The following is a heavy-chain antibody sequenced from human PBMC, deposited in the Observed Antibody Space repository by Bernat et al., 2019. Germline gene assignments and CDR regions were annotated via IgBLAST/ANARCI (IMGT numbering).Heavy chain of an antibody. CDR3: AREDGSGSYAPDY. J-gene: IGHJ4*02. CDR2: IWYDGSNK. CDR1: GFTFSSYG. D-gene: IGHD3-10*01. Sequence: QVQLVESGGGVVQPGRSLRLSCAASGFTFSSYGMHWVRQAPGKGLEWVAVIWYDGSNKYYADSVKGRFTISRDNSKNTLYLQMNSLRAEDTAVYYCAREDGSGSYAPDYWGQGTLVTVSS. V-gene: IGHV3-33*01.